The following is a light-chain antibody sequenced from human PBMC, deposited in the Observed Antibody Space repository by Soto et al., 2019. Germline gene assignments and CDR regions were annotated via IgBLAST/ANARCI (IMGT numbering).Light chain of an antibody. J-gene: IGKJ1*01. CDR2: EVS. Sequence: DSVMPPTPLSLYVTPGQPVSLSCASSQSLLHSDGKTYLYWYXQKQGQPPQXLIYEVSNRFSGVPDRFSGSGSGTDLTMTISRVEAEDVAVYYCMQSIQLLRTFGQGTKVDIK. CDR1: QSLLHSDGKTY. CDR3: MQSIQLLRT. V-gene: IGKV2D-29*01.